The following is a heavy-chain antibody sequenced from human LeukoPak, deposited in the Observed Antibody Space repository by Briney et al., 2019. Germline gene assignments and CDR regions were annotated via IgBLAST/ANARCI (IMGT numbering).Heavy chain of an antibody. CDR1: GFTFSSYA. V-gene: IGHV3-23*01. D-gene: IGHD6-19*01. CDR3: AKLCGSGSYGIRGFDY. J-gene: IGHJ4*02. Sequence: GGSLRLSCAASGFTFSSYAMSWVRQAPGKGLEWVSAISGSGGSTYYADSVKGRFTISRDNSKNTLYLQMNSLRAEDTAVYYCAKLCGSGSYGIRGFDYWGQGTLVTVSS. CDR2: ISGSGGST.